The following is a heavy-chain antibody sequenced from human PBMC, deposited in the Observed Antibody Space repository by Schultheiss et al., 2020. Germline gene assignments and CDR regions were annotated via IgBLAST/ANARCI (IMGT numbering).Heavy chain of an antibody. CDR3: ARDLGIAAAIAFDI. D-gene: IGHD6-25*01. J-gene: IGHJ3*02. CDR1: GFTFSSYS. Sequence: GESLKISCAASGFTFSSYSMNWVRQAPGKGLEWVSSISSSSSYIYYADSVKGRFTISRDNAKNSLYLQMNSLRADDTAVYYCARDLGIAAAIAFDIWGQGTMVTVSS. CDR2: ISSSSSYI. V-gene: IGHV3-21*01.